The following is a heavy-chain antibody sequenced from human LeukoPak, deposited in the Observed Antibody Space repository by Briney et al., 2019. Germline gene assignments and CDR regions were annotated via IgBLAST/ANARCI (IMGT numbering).Heavy chain of an antibody. D-gene: IGHD2-15*01. CDR1: GFTFGSCW. J-gene: IGHJ4*02. CDR3: ARGCSGGSCYLFDY. Sequence: GGSLRLSCAASGFTFGSCWMSWVRPAPGKGLEWVAHIKQDGSEKYYVDSVKGRFTVSRDNAKNSLYLQMNSLRAEDTAVYYCARGCSGGSCYLFDYWGQGTLVTVSS. CDR2: IKQDGSEK. V-gene: IGHV3-7*01.